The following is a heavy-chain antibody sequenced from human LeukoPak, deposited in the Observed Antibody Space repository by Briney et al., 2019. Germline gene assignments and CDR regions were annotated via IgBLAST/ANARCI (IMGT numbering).Heavy chain of an antibody. CDR1: GFTFSSYS. J-gene: IGHJ4*02. CDR2: ISSSSSSYI. CDR3: ARDPVAIFGVVLDY. D-gene: IGHD3-3*01. Sequence: GGSLRLSCAASGFTFSSYSMNWVRQAPGKGLEWVSSISSSSSSYIYYADSVKGRFTISRDNAKNSLYLQMNSLRAEDTAVYYCARDPVAIFGVVLDYWGQGTLVTVSS. V-gene: IGHV3-21*01.